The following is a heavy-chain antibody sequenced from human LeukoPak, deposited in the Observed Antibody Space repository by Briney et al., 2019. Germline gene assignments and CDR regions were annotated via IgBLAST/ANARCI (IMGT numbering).Heavy chain of an antibody. V-gene: IGHV3-30*18. CDR1: GFXFSSYG. CDR3: AKGLSGSKYFDY. J-gene: IGHJ4*02. D-gene: IGHD1-26*01. CDR2: ISYDGSNK. Sequence: GGSLRLSCGASGFXFSSYGMHWVRQAPGKGLEWVAVISYDGSNKYYAESVKGRFTISRDNSKNTLYLQMNNLRAEDTAIYYCAKGLSGSKYFDYWGQGTLVTVSS.